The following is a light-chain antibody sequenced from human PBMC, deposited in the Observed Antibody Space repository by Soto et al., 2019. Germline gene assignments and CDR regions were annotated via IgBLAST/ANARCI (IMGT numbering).Light chain of an antibody. CDR2: VAS. CDR1: QVISNW. V-gene: IGKV1-12*01. Sequence: DIQMTQSPSSVSASVGDRVTITCRASQVISNWLALYQQKPGKAPKLLFYVASRLHGGVPSTFSCSGSGTDFSLTFISLQPGDFATCYCQQVNPFPETFGPGTKVENK. J-gene: IGKJ3*01. CDR3: QQVNPFPET.